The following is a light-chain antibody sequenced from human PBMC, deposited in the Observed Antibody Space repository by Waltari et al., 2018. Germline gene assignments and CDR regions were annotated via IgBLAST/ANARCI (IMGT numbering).Light chain of an antibody. J-gene: IGLJ2*01. CDR2: YDR. Sequence: SYVLTQPPSVSVAPGQTARISCGGHNIGTKSVHWYQQKAGQAPVFVIYYDRDRASGIPERFSGSNSGNTATLTINRVEAGDEADYFCQVWDFTSDHVVFGGGTKLTVL. CDR3: QVWDFTSDHVV. CDR1: NIGTKS. V-gene: IGLV3-21*04.